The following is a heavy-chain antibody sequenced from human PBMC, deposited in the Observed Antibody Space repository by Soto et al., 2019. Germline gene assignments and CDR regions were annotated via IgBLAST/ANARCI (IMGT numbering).Heavy chain of an antibody. CDR1: RGTFNTSP. D-gene: IGHD3-3*01. CDR3: ATPHLRGRQYDYRSPATASLYPSGRVV. CDR2: IVPVFGMV. J-gene: IGHJ6*02. Sequence: QVLLAQSGAEVKKPGSSVKVSCQTSRGTFNTSPISWVRQAPGQGLEWLGDIVPVFGMVNYAQQFQDRLILTVDESATSVCMEGSRLTLVDTAVYSCATPHLRGRQYDYRSPATASLYPSGRVVWGQVTTVIVSS. V-gene: IGHV1-69*01.